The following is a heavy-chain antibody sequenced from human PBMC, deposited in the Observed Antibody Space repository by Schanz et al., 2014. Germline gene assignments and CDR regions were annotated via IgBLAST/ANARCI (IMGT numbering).Heavy chain of an antibody. Sequence: QVQLVQSGAEVKKPGASVKVSCKTSGYTFTDYPINWVRQAPGRRLEWMGWINTASGNTRYSEAFQGRVTMTADTSTSTAYMELSSLRSDDTAVYDCARGGGPEDVFDIWGQGTILTVSS. D-gene: IGHD5-12*01. CDR1: GYTFTDYP. CDR3: ARGGGPEDVFDI. J-gene: IGHJ3*02. CDR2: INTASGNT. V-gene: IGHV1-3*04.